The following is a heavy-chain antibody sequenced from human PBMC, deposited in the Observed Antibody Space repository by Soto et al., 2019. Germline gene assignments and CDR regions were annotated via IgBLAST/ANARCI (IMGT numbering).Heavy chain of an antibody. D-gene: IGHD3-22*01. V-gene: IGHV5-51*01. CDR1: EYKFASSW. J-gene: IGHJ5*02. CDR2: IFPSDSDT. Sequence: EFMKISCRTSEYKFASSWIAWVRQIGGKVLEWMGIIFPSDSDTRYSPSFEGQVTISADRSTSTVFLQWASLKASDTAVYFCARKDKSGYFNWFDPWGQGTLVTVSS. CDR3: ARKDKSGYFNWFDP.